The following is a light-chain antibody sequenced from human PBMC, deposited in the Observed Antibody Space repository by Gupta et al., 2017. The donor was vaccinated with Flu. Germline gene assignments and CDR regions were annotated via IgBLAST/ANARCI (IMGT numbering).Light chain of an antibody. CDR2: STS. V-gene: IGKV1-39*01. CDR1: KSISSR. J-gene: IGKJ1*01. CDR3: IQREHFPCA. Sequence: SFLSASVGDSVTIPCRASKSISSRLNWYQQKPGQAPRLLIYSTSTLHSGVPDRFSGSGYGTDFTLKISRVQPEDVGIYYCIQREHFPCAFGQGTKVEIK.